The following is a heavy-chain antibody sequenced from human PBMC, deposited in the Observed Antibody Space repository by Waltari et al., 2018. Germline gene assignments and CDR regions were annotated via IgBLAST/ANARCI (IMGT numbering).Heavy chain of an antibody. CDR2: IRRDGSQA. J-gene: IGHJ4*02. CDR3: ARESTASNEGV. V-gene: IGHV3-7*01. D-gene: IGHD4-17*01. CDR1: GFPFGSYW. Sequence: EEQLVESGGCLVQPGGSLSLSCEGSGFPFGSYWMSWVRQAPGKGMGWVANIRRDGSQANYVDSVKGRFTISRDNAKKSLYLQMNSLRAEDTGVYYCARESTASNEGVWGQGTLVTVSS.